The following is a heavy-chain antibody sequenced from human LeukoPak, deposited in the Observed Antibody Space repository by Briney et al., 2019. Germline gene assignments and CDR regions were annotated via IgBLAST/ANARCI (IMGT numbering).Heavy chain of an antibody. V-gene: IGHV4-59*12. D-gene: IGHD3-22*01. CDR3: ARDHYYDSSPPYYFDY. J-gene: IGHJ4*02. CDR1: GGSISSYF. Sequence: SETLSLTCSVSGGSISSYFWSWIRQPPGKGLEWIGYIYDSGSPNYNPSLKSRVTISVDTSKNQFSLKLSSVTAADTAVYYCARDHYYDSSPPYYFDYWGQGTLVTVSS. CDR2: IYDSGSP.